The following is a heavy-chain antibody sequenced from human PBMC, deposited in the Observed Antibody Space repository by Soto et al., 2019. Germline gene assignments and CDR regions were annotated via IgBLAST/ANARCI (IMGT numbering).Heavy chain of an antibody. CDR1: GYSISSGYY. Sequence: SETLSLTCAVSGYSISSGYYWGWIRQPPGKGLEWIGSIYHSGSTYYNPSLKSRVTISVDTSKNQFSLKLSSVTAADTAVHYCASGRSYLTGSWYYGMDVWGQGTTVTVSS. J-gene: IGHJ6*02. D-gene: IGHD1-26*01. CDR3: ASGRSYLTGSWYYGMDV. CDR2: IYHSGST. V-gene: IGHV4-38-2*01.